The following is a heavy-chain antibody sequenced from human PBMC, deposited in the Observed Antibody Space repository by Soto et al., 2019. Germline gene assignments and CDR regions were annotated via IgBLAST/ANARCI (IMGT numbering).Heavy chain of an antibody. J-gene: IGHJ4*02. V-gene: IGHV1-8*01. CDR2: MNPNSGNT. CDR1: GYTFTSYD. Sequence: ASVKVSCKASGYTFTSYDINWVRQATGQGLEWMGWMNPNSGNTGYAQKFQGRVTMTRNTSISTAYMELSSLRSEDTAVYYCARASRWLQLLLDYSAQGTLVIGSS. D-gene: IGHD5-12*01. CDR3: ARASRWLQLLLDY.